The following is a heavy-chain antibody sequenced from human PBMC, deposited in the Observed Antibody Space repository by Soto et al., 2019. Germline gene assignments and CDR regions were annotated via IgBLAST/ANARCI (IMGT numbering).Heavy chain of an antibody. CDR2: ISYDGSNK. Sequence: QVQLVESRGGVVQPGRSLRLSCAASGFTFSSYGMHWVRQAPGKGLEWVAVISYDGSNKYYADSVKGRFTISRDNSKNTLYLQMNSLRAEDTAVYYCAKDDSGSYYDYYYGMDVWGQGTTVTVSS. D-gene: IGHD1-26*01. V-gene: IGHV3-30*18. CDR3: AKDDSGSYYDYYYGMDV. CDR1: GFTFSSYG. J-gene: IGHJ6*02.